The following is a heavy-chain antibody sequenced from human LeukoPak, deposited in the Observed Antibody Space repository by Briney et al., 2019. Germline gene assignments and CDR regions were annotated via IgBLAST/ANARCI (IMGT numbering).Heavy chain of an antibody. Sequence: PGGSPRLSCAASGFAFSSFAMGWVRQSPGKGLEWLSTINGGGNTTFYSDSVKGRFTISRDNSKNTLYLHMDSLRPDDTAMYYCTKELHVAVAVADYYYFYMDVWGRGTALTVSS. D-gene: IGHD6-19*01. CDR3: TKELHVAVAVADYYYFYMDV. CDR2: INGGGNTT. CDR1: GFAFSSFA. J-gene: IGHJ6*03. V-gene: IGHV3-23*01.